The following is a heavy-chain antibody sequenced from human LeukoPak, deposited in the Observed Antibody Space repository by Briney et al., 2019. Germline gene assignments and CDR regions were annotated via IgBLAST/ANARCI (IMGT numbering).Heavy chain of an antibody. CDR2: ISSSSSYI. V-gene: IGHV3-21*01. D-gene: IGHD6-19*01. J-gene: IGHJ4*02. CDR1: GFTFSSYS. CDR3: ARDPRLGIAVAGTDSLPY. Sequence: GESLKISCAASGFTFSSYSMNWVRQAPGKGLEWVSSISSSSSYIYYADSVKGRFTISRDNAKNSLYLQMNSLRAEDTAVYYCARDPRLGIAVAGTDSLPYWGQGTLVTVSS.